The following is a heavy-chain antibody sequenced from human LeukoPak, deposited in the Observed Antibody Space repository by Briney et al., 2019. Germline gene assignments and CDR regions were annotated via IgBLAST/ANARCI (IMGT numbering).Heavy chain of an antibody. CDR2: IIPILGIA. CDR3: AREVVPAVIYYYYYGMDV. J-gene: IGHJ6*02. V-gene: IGHV1-69*04. CDR1: GGTFSSYA. Sequence: GASVKVSCKASGGTFSSYAISWVRQAPGQGLEWMGRIIPILGIANYAQKFQGRVTITADKSTSTAYMELSSLRSEDTAVYYCAREVVPAVIYYYYYGMDVWGQRTTVNGFS. D-gene: IGHD2-2*01.